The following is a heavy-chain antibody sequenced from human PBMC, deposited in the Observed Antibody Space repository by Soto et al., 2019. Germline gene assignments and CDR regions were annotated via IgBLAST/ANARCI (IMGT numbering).Heavy chain of an antibody. J-gene: IGHJ6*02. Sequence: GSLRLSCAASGFSFSDHYMDWVRQAPGKGPEWVGRVTNKVNSYTTQYAASVRGRVTISRDDSKKSVFLQLSSLKTEDTAVYYCVSHRGCDREHPLYYYYAMDIWGRGTTVTVSS. CDR3: VSHRGCDREHPLYYYYAMDI. D-gene: IGHD5-12*01. CDR1: GFSFSDHY. V-gene: IGHV3-72*01. CDR2: VTNKVNSYTT.